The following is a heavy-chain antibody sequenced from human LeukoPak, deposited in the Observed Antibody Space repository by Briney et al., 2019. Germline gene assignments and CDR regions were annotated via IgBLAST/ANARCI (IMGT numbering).Heavy chain of an antibody. CDR3: AKREEYYNWFDP. V-gene: IGHV3-23*01. D-gene: IGHD1-26*01. J-gene: IGHJ5*02. CDR2: ISGSGGST. CDR1: GFTFSSYA. Sequence: GGSLRLSCAASGFTFSSYAMSWVRQAPGKGLEWDSAISGSGGSTYYADSVKGRFTISRDNSKNTLYLQMNSLRAEDTAVYYCAKREEYYNWFDPWGQGTLVTVSS.